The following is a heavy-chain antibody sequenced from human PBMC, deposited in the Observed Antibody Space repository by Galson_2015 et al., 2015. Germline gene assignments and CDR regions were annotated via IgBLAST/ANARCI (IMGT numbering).Heavy chain of an antibody. CDR3: ARLSGSSSSGYYYYMDV. Sequence: QSGAEVKKPGESLKISCKGSGYSFTSYWIGWVRQMPGKGLEWMGIIYPGDSDTRYSPSFQGQVTISADKSISTAYLQWSSLKASDTAMYYCARLSGSSSSGYYYYMDVWGKGTTVTVSS. V-gene: IGHV5-51*01. J-gene: IGHJ6*03. D-gene: IGHD6-6*01. CDR2: IYPGDSDT. CDR1: GYSFTSYW.